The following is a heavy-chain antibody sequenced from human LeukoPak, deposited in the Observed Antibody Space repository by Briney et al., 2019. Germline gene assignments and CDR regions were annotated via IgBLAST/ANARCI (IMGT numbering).Heavy chain of an antibody. CDR1: GFTVSNKY. D-gene: IGHD3-3*01. CDR2: IYSGGDT. Sequence: PGGSLRLSCAASGFTVSNKYMSWVRQAPGKGLEWVSVIYSGGDTYYADSVKGRLTLSRNSSKNTVFLQMNSLRLEDTAVYYCARERAYFDFWSGPAYWGQGTLVTVSS. V-gene: IGHV3-66*02. CDR3: ARERAYFDFWSGPAY. J-gene: IGHJ4*02.